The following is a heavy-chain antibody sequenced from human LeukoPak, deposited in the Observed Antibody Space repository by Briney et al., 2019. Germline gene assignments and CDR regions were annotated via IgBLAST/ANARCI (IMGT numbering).Heavy chain of an antibody. CDR3: ARDSSGYSRFDY. CDR1: RGSISSGIYY. D-gene: IGHD3-22*01. Sequence: SETLSLTCTVSRGSISSGIYYWGWIRQPPGKGLEWIGTIYYSGSTYYNPSLKSRVTISVDTSKNEFPLKLNSVTAADTAIYYCARDSSGYSRFDYWGQGALVTVSS. V-gene: IGHV4-39*02. CDR2: IYYSGST. J-gene: IGHJ4*02.